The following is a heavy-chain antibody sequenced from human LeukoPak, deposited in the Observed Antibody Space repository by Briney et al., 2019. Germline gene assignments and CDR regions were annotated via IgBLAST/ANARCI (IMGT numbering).Heavy chain of an antibody. CDR2: ISGSGGST. V-gene: IGHV3-23*01. D-gene: IGHD3-22*01. Sequence: GGSLGLSGAASGLTFSSYAMSWARKAPGKGLEWVSAISGSGGSTYYADSVKGRFTISRDNSKNTLYLQMNSLRAEDTAVYYCAKGTYYYDGGDYFDYWGQGTLVTVSS. CDR3: AKGTYYYDGGDYFDY. CDR1: GLTFSSYA. J-gene: IGHJ4*02.